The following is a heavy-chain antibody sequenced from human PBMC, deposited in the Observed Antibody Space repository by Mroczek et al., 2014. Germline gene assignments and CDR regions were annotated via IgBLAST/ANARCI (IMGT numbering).Heavy chain of an antibody. V-gene: IGHV4-61*02. Sequence: QVQLQESGPGLVKPSQTLPLTCTVSGGSISSGSYYWSWIRQPAGKGLEWIGRIYTSGSTNYNPSLKSRVTISVDTSKNQFSLKLSSVTAADTAVYYCALNNYDFWSGYPNWGQGTLVTVSS. CDR3: ALNNYDFWSGYPN. CDR1: GGSISSGSYY. J-gene: IGHJ4*02. D-gene: IGHD3-3*01. CDR2: IYTSGST.